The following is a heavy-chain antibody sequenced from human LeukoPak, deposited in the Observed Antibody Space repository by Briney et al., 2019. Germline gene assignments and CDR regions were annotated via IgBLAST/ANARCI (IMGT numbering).Heavy chain of an antibody. Sequence: PGGSLRLSCAASGFTFSSYGMHWVRQAPGKGLEWVAVISYDGSNKYYADSVKGRFTISRDNSKNTLYLQMNSLRAEDTAVYYCAKDGDYRALSDYYGMDVWGQGTTVTVSS. CDR1: GFTFSSYG. J-gene: IGHJ6*02. CDR3: AKDGDYRALSDYYGMDV. CDR2: ISYDGSNK. D-gene: IGHD3-10*01. V-gene: IGHV3-30*18.